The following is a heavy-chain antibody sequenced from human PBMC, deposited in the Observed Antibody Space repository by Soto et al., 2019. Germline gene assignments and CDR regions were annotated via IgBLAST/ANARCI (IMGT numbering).Heavy chain of an antibody. CDR3: AQQGFGPLHGLVDV. CDR2: VHHSWGS. V-gene: IGHV4-59*08. D-gene: IGHD3-10*01. CDR1: GGSISSYY. J-gene: IGHJ6*02. Sequence: QVQLQESGPGLVKPSETLSLSCTVSGGSISSYYWSWFRPSPGKRMEWVGYVHHSWGSSYNPSLQRHGAISQDTSKSNFSLTATSVTDTDTAVYDCAQQGFGPLHGLVDVWGQGTTVTVS.